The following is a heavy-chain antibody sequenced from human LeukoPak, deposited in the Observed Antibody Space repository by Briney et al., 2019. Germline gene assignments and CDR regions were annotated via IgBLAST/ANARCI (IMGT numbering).Heavy chain of an antibody. Sequence: ASVKVSCKASGYTSTSYDINWVRQATGQGLEWMGWMNPNSGNTGYAQKFQGRVTMTRNTSISTAYMELSSLRSEDTAVYYCARGSEIPNWFDPWGQGTLVTVSS. CDR3: ARGSEIPNWFDP. CDR1: GYTSTSYD. D-gene: IGHD2-21*01. CDR2: MNPNSGNT. J-gene: IGHJ5*02. V-gene: IGHV1-8*01.